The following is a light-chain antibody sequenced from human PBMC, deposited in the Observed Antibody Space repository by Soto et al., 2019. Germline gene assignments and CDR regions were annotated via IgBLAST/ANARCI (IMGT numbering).Light chain of an antibody. J-gene: IGLJ2*01. CDR2: DDS. CDR3: QVWDSRDDHRV. V-gene: IGLV3-21*02. Sequence: SYELTQPPSVSVAPGQTARITCGGNRIGSKSVHWFQQKPGQAPVLVVHDDSDRPSGIPERFCGSNSGGTATLTISRVEAGDEADYYCQVWDSRDDHRVFGGGTQLTVL. CDR1: RIGSKS.